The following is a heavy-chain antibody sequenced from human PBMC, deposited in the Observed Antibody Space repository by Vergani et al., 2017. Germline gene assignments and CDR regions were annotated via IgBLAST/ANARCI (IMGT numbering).Heavy chain of an antibody. Sequence: VQLVESGGGVVQPGGSLRLSCAASGFTFSSYGMHWVRQAPGKGLEWVGRIRNKANDYTTQYAASVKGRFTISRDDSKSYLYLQMNSLQTEDTALYYCVRVKGSNWNDHLYDIWGQGTLVTVSS. CDR2: IRNKANDYTT. CDR1: GFTFSSYG. V-gene: IGHV3-72*01. J-gene: IGHJ3*02. D-gene: IGHD1-1*01. CDR3: VRVKGSNWNDHLYDI.